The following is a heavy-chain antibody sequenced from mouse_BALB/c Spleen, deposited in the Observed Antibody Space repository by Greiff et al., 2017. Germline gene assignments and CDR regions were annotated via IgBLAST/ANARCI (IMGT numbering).Heavy chain of an antibody. Sequence: EVKLMESGGGLVQPGGSLRLSCATSGFTFTDYYMSWVRQPPGKALEWLGFIRNKANGYTTEYSASVKGRFTISRDNSQSILYLQMNTLRAEDSATYYCARDTPHDYSYAMDYWGQGTSVTVSS. J-gene: IGHJ4*01. CDR3: ARDTPHDYSYAMDY. V-gene: IGHV7-3*02. D-gene: IGHD2-13*01. CDR1: GFTFTDYY. CDR2: IRNKANGYTT.